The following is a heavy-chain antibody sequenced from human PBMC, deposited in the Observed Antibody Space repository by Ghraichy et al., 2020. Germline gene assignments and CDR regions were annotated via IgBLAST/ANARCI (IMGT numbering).Heavy chain of an antibody. J-gene: IGHJ4*02. V-gene: IGHV4-34*01. Sequence: ETLSLTSAVYGGSFTDYYWTWIRQSPGKGLEWIGEINLSESTNYNPSLKSRVTISVDTSKNQFSLKLSSVTAADTAVYYCAARARDSPSQNCDFWGQGTLVTVSP. CDR1: GGSFTDYY. D-gene: IGHD2-21*02. CDR2: INLSEST. CDR3: AARARDSPSQNCDF.